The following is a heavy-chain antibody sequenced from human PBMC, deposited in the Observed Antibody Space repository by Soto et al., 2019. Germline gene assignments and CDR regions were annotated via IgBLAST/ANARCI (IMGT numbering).Heavy chain of an antibody. J-gene: IGHJ4*02. D-gene: IGHD2-15*01. Sequence: GGSLRLSCAASGFTFSSYGMSWLRQAPGKGLEWVSSISNSGDSAYYADSVEGRFTISRDNSKNTLYLDLNSLRAEDTALYYCARDRLASVVIEGTFYWGQGTLVTVSS. V-gene: IGHV3-23*01. CDR2: ISNSGDSA. CDR3: ARDRLASVVIEGTFY. CDR1: GFTFSSYG.